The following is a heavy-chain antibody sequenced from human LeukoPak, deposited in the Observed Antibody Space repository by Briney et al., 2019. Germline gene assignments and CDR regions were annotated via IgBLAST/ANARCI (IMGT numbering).Heavy chain of an antibody. Sequence: SGTLSLTCAVSGGSISSNNWWSWVRQPRGKGLEWIGEIYPSGSTNYNPSLKSRVTISVDKSKNQFSLKLSSVTAADTAVYYCARDGYYDSGGYLTDYWGQGTLVTVSS. CDR2: IYPSGST. D-gene: IGHD3-22*01. V-gene: IGHV4-4*02. CDR3: ARDGYYDSGGYLTDY. CDR1: GGSISSNNW. J-gene: IGHJ4*02.